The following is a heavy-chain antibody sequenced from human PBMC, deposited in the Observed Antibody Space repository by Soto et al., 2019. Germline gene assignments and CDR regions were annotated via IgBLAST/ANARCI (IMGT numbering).Heavy chain of an antibody. D-gene: IGHD3-22*01. J-gene: IGHJ4*02. CDR2: ISGSGGST. CDR1: GFTFSNYA. Sequence: GGSLRLSCAASGFTFSNYAMSWVRQAPGKGLEWVSAISGSGGSTYYADSVKGRFTISRDNSKNTLYLQMDSLRAEDTAVYYCAKDLFSGSSGYLLTWDFWGQGTLVTVSS. V-gene: IGHV3-23*01. CDR3: AKDLFSGSSGYLLTWDF.